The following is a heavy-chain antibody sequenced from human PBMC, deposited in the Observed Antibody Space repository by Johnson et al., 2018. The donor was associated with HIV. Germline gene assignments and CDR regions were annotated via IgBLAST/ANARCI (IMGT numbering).Heavy chain of an antibody. CDR1: GFTFSSYG. V-gene: IGHV3-30*03. CDR2: ISYDGSNK. Sequence: QVQLVESGGGVVQPGRSLRLSCAASGFTFSSYGMHWVRQAPGKGLEWLAVISYDGSNKYYADSVKGRFTISRANSKNTLYLQMNSLRAEDTAVYYCASQGAPAFDIWGQGTMVTVSS. J-gene: IGHJ3*02. CDR3: ASQGAPAFDI.